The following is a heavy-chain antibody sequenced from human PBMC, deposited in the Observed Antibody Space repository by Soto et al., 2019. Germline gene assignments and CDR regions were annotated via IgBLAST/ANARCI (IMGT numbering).Heavy chain of an antibody. J-gene: IGHJ5*02. D-gene: IGHD2-8*02. CDR1: GFALSSYW. CDR3: ARVPVGAYGKFDP. Sequence: EVQLVESGGGLVQAGGSLRLSCAASGFALSSYWMHWVRRVPGTGLVWVSRINPDGSRIDYADSVRGRFTISSDNAKNTLFLQMNNLRAEDTALYHCARVPVGAYGKFDPWGQGTLVTVSS. V-gene: IGHV3-74*01. CDR2: INPDGSRI.